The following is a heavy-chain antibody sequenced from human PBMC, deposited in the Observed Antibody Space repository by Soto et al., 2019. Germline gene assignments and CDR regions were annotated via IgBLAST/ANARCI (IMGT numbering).Heavy chain of an antibody. V-gene: IGHV4-39*01. D-gene: IGHD3-22*01. Sequence: QLQLQESGPGLVKPSETLSLTCTVSGSSISSSSYYWGWIRQPPGKGLEWIGSVYYSGSTYDNPSLKSRITLSVDRSKNQFSLRLTSVTAADTAVYYCARLLYDSRGYYYFDYWGQGTLVTVSS. J-gene: IGHJ4*02. CDR2: VYYSGST. CDR1: GSSISSSSYY. CDR3: ARLLYDSRGYYYFDY.